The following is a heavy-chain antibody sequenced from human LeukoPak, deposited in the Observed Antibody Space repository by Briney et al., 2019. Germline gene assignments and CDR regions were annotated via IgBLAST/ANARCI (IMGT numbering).Heavy chain of an antibody. V-gene: IGHV4-34*01. CDR2: INHSGST. Sequence: SETLSLTCAVYGGSFSDYSWNWIRQPPGKGLEWIGEINHSGSTNCNPSLKSRVTISVDTSKNQFSLKLSSVTAADTAVYYCAGGTYYFDYWGQGTLVTASS. CDR3: AGGTYYFDY. J-gene: IGHJ4*02. CDR1: GGSFSDYS. D-gene: IGHD3-16*01.